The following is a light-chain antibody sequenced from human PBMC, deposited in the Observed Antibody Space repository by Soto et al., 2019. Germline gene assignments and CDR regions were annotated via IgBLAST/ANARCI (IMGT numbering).Light chain of an antibody. J-gene: IGKJ4*01. CDR2: AAS. CDR3: QQYNHWPLS. V-gene: IGKV3-15*01. CDR1: QGLGTN. Sequence: TVMTQSPATLSVSPGERATLSCRASQGLGTNLAWYQQRPGQAPRLLIYAASTRATGVPARFSGSGSETEFTPTIITLQSEDFAVDYCQQYNHWPLSFGVGTKVEIK.